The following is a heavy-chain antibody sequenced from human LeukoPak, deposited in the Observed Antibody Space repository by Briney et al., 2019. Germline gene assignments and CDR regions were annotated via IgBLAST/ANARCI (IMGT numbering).Heavy chain of an antibody. CDR1: GFTFSNYA. CDR3: ARSHTGPGSYFYYYYGMDV. J-gene: IGHJ6*02. Sequence: GGSLRLSCAASGFTFSNYAMHWVRQAPGEGLEYVSAISSNGGSTYYADSVKGRFTISRDNSKNTLFLQMNSLRAEDTAVYYCARSHTGPGSYFYYYYGMDVWGQGTTVTVSS. CDR2: ISSNGGST. V-gene: IGHV3-64*02. D-gene: IGHD3-10*01.